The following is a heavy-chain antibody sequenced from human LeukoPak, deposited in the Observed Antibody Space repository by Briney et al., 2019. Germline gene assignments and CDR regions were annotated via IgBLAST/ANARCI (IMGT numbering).Heavy chain of an antibody. Sequence: PGGSLRLSCGASGFTFSSYGMSWVRQAPGKGLEWVSSISSSSSYIYYADSVKGRFTISRDNAKNSLYLQMNSLRAEDTAVYYCARNNPRRDGYNLDYWGQGTLVTVSS. J-gene: IGHJ4*02. D-gene: IGHD5-24*01. CDR3: ARNNPRRDGYNLDY. CDR1: GFTFSSYG. CDR2: ISSSSSYI. V-gene: IGHV3-21*01.